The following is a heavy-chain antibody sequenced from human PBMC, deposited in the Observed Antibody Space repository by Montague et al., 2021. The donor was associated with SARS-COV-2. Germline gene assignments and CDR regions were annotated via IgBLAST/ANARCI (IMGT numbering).Heavy chain of an antibody. V-gene: IGHV2-70*11. CDR1: GFSLSTSGMC. J-gene: IGHJ4*02. D-gene: IGHD3-22*01. CDR3: ARDKYYYDSSGYCPLVYFDY. CDR2: IDWDDDK. Sequence: PALVKPTQTLTLTCTFSGFSLSTSGMCVSWIRQPPGKALEWLARIDWDDDKYYSTSLKTRLTISKDTSKNQVVLTMTNMDPVDTATYYCARDKYYYDSSGYCPLVYFDYWGRGTLVTVSS.